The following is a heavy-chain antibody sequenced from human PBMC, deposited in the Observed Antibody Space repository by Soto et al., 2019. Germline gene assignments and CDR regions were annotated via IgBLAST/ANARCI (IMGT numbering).Heavy chain of an antibody. CDR1: GGTFSSCA. J-gene: IGHJ6*02. CDR3: ARVRKWELLGYYGMDV. V-gene: IGHV1-69*13. D-gene: IGHD1-26*01. Sequence: GASVKVSCKASGGTFSSCAISCVRQAPGQGLEWMGGIIPIFGTANYAQKFQGRVTITADESTSTAYMELSSLRSEDTAVYYCARVRKWELLGYYGMDVWGQGTTVTVSS. CDR2: IIPIFGTA.